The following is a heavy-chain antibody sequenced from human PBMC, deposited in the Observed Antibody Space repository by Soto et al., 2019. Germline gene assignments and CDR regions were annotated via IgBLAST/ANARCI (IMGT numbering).Heavy chain of an antibody. V-gene: IGHV3-23*01. CDR1: GFTFSDYY. D-gene: IGHD3-16*01. J-gene: IGHJ4*02. CDR3: AKVPLYDYIWGSKLGGYYFDY. Sequence: PGGSLRLSCAASGFTFSDYYMSRIRQAPGKGLEWVSAISGSSGSTYYADSVKGRFTISRDNSKNTLYLQMNSLRAEDAAVYYCAKVPLYDYIWGSKLGGYYFDYWGQGTLVTVSS. CDR2: ISGSSGST.